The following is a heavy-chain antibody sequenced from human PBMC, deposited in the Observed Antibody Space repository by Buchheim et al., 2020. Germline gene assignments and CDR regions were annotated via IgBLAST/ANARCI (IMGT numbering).Heavy chain of an antibody. CDR2: IWYDGSNK. Sequence: QVQLVESGGGVVQPGRSLRLSCAASGFTFSSYGMHWVRQAPGKGLEWMAVIWYDGSNKYYADSVKGRFTISRDNSKNTLYLQMRALRADDTAVYYCASHPERSTTGIAVAGNLNYWGQGTL. CDR1: GFTFSSYG. V-gene: IGHV3-33*01. J-gene: IGHJ4*02. CDR3: ASHPERSTTGIAVAGNLNY. D-gene: IGHD6-19*01.